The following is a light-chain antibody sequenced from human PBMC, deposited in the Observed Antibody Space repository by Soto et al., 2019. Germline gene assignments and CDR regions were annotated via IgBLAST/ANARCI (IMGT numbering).Light chain of an antibody. CDR1: QSLLQSNGNNQ. CDR3: MHVFHTPPT. CDR2: LGS. J-gene: IGKJ4*01. V-gene: IGKV2-28*01. Sequence: IVMTQSPLSLPVTPGEPASISCRSSQSLLQSNGNNQLGWILQKPGQSPQLLMYLGSSRASGVPDRFSGSGSGTDFTLKISRVEPEDVGVYYCMHVFHTPPTFGGGTKVEIK.